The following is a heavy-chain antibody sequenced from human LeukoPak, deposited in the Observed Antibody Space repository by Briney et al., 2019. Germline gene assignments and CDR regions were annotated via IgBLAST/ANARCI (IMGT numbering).Heavy chain of an antibody. Sequence: PSETLSLTCAVYGGSFSGYYWSWIRQPPGKGLEWTGEINHSGSTNYNPSLESRVTISVDTSKNQFSLKLSSVTAADTAVYYCARGLNNVVVVVAATNFDYWGQGTLVTVSS. CDR1: GGSFSGYY. CDR2: INHSGST. CDR3: ARGLNNVVVVVAATNFDY. D-gene: IGHD2-15*01. V-gene: IGHV4-34*01. J-gene: IGHJ4*02.